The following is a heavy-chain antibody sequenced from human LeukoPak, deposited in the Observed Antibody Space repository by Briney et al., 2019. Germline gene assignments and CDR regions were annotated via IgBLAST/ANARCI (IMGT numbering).Heavy chain of an antibody. CDR1: GGSFSGYY. V-gene: IGHV4-34*01. CDR3: ARATDLYYYGSGSYYNP. Sequence: SETLSLTSAVYGGSFSGYYWSWIRQPPGKGLEWIGEINHSGSTNYNPSLKSRVTISVDTSKNQFSLKLSSVTAADTAVSYCARATDLYYYGSGSYYNPWGQGTLVTVSS. CDR2: INHSGST. J-gene: IGHJ5*02. D-gene: IGHD3-10*01.